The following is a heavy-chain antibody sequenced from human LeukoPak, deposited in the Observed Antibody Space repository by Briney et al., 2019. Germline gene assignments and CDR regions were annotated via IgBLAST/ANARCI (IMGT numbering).Heavy chain of an antibody. J-gene: IGHJ4*02. Sequence: ASVKVSCKASGYTFTGYYMHWVRQAPGQGLEWMGWINPNSGGTNYAQKFQGWVTMTRDTSISTAYMELSRLRSDNTAVYYCARAPEQQLGIGLDYWGQGTLVTVSS. CDR2: INPNSGGT. D-gene: IGHD6-13*01. CDR3: ARAPEQQLGIGLDY. V-gene: IGHV1-2*04. CDR1: GYTFTGYY.